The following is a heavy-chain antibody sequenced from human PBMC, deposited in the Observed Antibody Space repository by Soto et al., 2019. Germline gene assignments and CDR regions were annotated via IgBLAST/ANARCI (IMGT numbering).Heavy chain of an antibody. CDR1: GFTFSDYG. CDR3: AKDSPVADY. J-gene: IGHJ4*02. CDR2: ISYDGSNK. D-gene: IGHD6-19*01. Sequence: PGGSLRLSCAASGFTFSDYGMHWVRQAPGKGLEWVAVISYDGSNKYYAGSVKGRFTISRDDSKNTLYLQMNSLRTEDTALYYCAKDSPVADYWGQGTLVTVSS. V-gene: IGHV3-30*18.